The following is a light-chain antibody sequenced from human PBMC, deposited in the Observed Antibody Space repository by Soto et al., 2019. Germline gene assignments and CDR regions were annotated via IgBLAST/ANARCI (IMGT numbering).Light chain of an antibody. CDR1: SSDVCGYDY. CDR2: EVV. CDR3: GSYANSNTYV. J-gene: IGLJ1*01. Sequence: QSVLTQPASVSGSPGQSITISCTGTSSDVCGYDYVSWYQQHPGKVPKLVIYEVVNRPSGVSNRFSGSKSGNSASLTISGLQAEDEADYYCGSYANSNTYVFGTGTKVTVL. V-gene: IGLV2-14*01.